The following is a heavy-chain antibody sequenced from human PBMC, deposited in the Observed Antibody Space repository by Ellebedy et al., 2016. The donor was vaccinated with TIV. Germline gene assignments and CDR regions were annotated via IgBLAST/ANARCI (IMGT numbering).Heavy chain of an antibody. CDR3: ARAAAMTKVSSPSAY. V-gene: IGHV1-46*01. D-gene: IGHD4-17*01. CDR2: INANDGDT. CDR1: GYTFTSYY. J-gene: IGHJ4*02. Sequence: AASVKVSCKASGYTFTSYYIHWMRQAPRPGLEWLGIINANDGDTTYAQKFQGRVTMTRDTSTPTVYMELTSLRFEDTAVYYWARAAAMTKVSSPSAYWGQGTLVTVSS.